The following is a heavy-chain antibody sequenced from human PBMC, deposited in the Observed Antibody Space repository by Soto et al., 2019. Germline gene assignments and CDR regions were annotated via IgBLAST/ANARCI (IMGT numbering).Heavy chain of an antibody. CDR2: IYYSGST. CDR1: GGSVSSGSYY. CDR3: ARDHPSIAARYFDY. Sequence: PSEPLSLTCTVYGGSVSSGSYYWSWIRQPPGKGLEWIGYIYYSGSTNYNPSLKSRVTISVDTSKNQFSLKLSSVTAADTAVYYCARDHPSIAARYFDYWGQGTLVTVSS. J-gene: IGHJ4*02. V-gene: IGHV4-61*01. D-gene: IGHD6-6*01.